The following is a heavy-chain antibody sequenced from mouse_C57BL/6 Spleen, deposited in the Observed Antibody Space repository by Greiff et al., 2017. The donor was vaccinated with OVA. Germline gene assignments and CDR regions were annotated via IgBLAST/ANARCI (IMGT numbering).Heavy chain of an antibody. V-gene: IGHV3-6*01. J-gene: IGHJ2*01. CDR3: AREREGYFDY. Sequence: EVKLEESGPGLVKPSQSLSLTCSVTGYSITSGYYWNWIRQFPGNKLEWMGYISYDGSHNYNPSLKNRISITRDTSKNQFFLKLNSVTTEDTATYYGAREREGYFDYWGQGTTLTVSS. CDR1: GYSITSGYY. CDR2: ISYDGSH.